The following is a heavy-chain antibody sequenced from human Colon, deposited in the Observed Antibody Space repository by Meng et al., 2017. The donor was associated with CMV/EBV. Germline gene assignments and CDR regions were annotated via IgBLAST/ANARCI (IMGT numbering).Heavy chain of an antibody. CDR2: INTKSGGT. J-gene: IGHJ6*02. CDR1: GYSFIDHY. CDR3: TRVQRITGIQYPYYFDV. Sequence: ASVKVSCKASGYSFIDHYIHWVRQAPGQGLEWMGWINTKSGGTSYVEKFQGRVTMTSDTSIGAAYMELSRLRSDDTAVYFCTRVQRITGIQYPYYFDVWGQGTTVTVSS. D-gene: IGHD1-20*01. V-gene: IGHV1-2*02.